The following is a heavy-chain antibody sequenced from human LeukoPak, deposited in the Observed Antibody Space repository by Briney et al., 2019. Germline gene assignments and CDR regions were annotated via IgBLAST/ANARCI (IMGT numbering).Heavy chain of an antibody. Sequence: RASVKVSCKVSGYTLTELSMHWVRQAPGKGLEWMGGFDPEDGETIYAQKSQGRVTMTEDTSTDTAYMELSSLRSEDTAVYYCATVELMVRGAPTSRYGMDVWGQGTTVTVSS. V-gene: IGHV1-24*01. CDR1: GYTLTELS. D-gene: IGHD3-10*01. CDR3: ATVELMVRGAPTSRYGMDV. CDR2: FDPEDGET. J-gene: IGHJ6*02.